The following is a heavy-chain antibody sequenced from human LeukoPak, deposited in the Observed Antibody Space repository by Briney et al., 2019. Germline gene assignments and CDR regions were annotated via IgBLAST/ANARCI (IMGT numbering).Heavy chain of an antibody. D-gene: IGHD2-21*01. V-gene: IGHV3-7*01. CDR1: GFTFSSYW. Sequence: PGGSLRLSCAASGFTFSSYWMSWVRQAPGKGLEWVANIKQDGSEKYYVDSAKGRFTISRDNAKNSLYMQMNSLRAEDTAVYYCARDLTYCGGDCYPAYMDVWGKGTTVTVSS. J-gene: IGHJ6*03. CDR3: ARDLTYCGGDCYPAYMDV. CDR2: IKQDGSEK.